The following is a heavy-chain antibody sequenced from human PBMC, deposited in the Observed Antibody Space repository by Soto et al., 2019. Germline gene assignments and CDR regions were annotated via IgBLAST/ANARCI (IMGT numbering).Heavy chain of an antibody. J-gene: IGHJ6*04. CDR2: IRSKANSYAT. CDR3: TTRNTVTTWWIGYGMAV. CDR1: GVTFSGSA. Sequence: EVQLVESGGGLVQPGGSLKLSCAASGVTFSGSAMHWVRQASGKGLEWVGRIRSKANSYATADAASVKGRFPISRDDSKTTAYLEMNSLKKEDTAVYYCTTRNTVTTWWIGYGMAVWGEGSTVVVSS. V-gene: IGHV3-73*01. D-gene: IGHD4-17*01.